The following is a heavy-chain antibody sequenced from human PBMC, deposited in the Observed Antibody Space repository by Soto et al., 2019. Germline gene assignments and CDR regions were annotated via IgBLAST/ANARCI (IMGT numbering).Heavy chain of an antibody. V-gene: IGHV4-31*03. CDR1: GGSISSGGYY. D-gene: IGHD3-22*01. J-gene: IGHJ4*02. Sequence: SETLSLTCTVSGGSISSGGYYWSWIRQHPGKGLEWIGYIYYSGSTYYNPSLKSRVTISVDTSKNQFSLKLSSVTAADTAVYYCARVYPLVVITFPPAYLFDYWGQGTLVTVSS. CDR2: IYYSGST. CDR3: ARVYPLVVITFPPAYLFDY.